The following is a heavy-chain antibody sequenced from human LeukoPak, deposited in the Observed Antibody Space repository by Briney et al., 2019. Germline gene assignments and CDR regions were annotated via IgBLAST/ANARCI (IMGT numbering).Heavy chain of an antibody. D-gene: IGHD3-22*01. CDR2: INHSGST. V-gene: IGHV4-34*01. CDR3: ARGPNRRGYYLGRLTAFDH. Sequence: SETLSLTCAVYGGSFSGYYWSWIRQPPGKGLEWIGEINHSGSTNYNPSLKSRVTISVDTSKNQFSLKLSSVTAADTAVYYCARGPNRRGYYLGRLTAFDHWGQGTLVTVSS. J-gene: IGHJ4*02. CDR1: GGSFSGYY.